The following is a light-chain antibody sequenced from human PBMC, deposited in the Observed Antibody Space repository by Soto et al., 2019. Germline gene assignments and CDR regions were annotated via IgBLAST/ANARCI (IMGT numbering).Light chain of an antibody. Sequence: SYELTQPPSVSAAPGRTARITCGGDNIGTKNVHWYQQKPGQAPVLVVFDDNDRASGIPDRFSGSKSGTSASLAITGLQAEDEADYYCQSYDSSLSGSIFGGGTKLTVL. V-gene: IGLV3-21*02. J-gene: IGLJ2*01. CDR3: QSYDSSLSGSI. CDR2: DDN. CDR1: NIGTKN.